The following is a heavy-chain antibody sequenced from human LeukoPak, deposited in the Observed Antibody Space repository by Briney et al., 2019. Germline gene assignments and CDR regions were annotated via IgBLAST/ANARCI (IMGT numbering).Heavy chain of an antibody. D-gene: IGHD6-6*01. CDR3: VRSSSSIFDY. V-gene: IGHV4-34*01. CDR2: VNHSGST. CDR1: GGSVTDYY. Sequence: SETLSLTCTVSGGSVTDYYWSWIRQPPGKGLEWIGEVNHSGSTNYNPALKSRATISVDTSKNHFSLMLSSVTAADTAVYYCVRSSSSIFDYWGQGTLVTVSS. J-gene: IGHJ4*02.